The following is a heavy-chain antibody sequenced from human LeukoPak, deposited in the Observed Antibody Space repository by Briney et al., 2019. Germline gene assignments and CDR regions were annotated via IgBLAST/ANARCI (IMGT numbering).Heavy chain of an antibody. CDR3: ARAEEEILTGHAPRYNCFDP. CDR2: LNPNSGNT. CDR1: GYTFTSYD. V-gene: IGHV1-8*01. Sequence: ASVKVSCKASGYTFTSYDIIWVRQAAGQGLEWMGWLNPNSGNTGYAQKFQGRVTMTRSTSKSTAYMELSSLRSEDTAVYYCARAEEEILTGHAPRYNCFDPWAREPWSPSPQ. D-gene: IGHD3-9*01. J-gene: IGHJ5*02.